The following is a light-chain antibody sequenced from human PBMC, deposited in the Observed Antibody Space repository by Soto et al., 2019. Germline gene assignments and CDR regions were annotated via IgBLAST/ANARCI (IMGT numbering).Light chain of an antibody. CDR3: QQYDSSPWT. J-gene: IGKJ1*01. Sequence: ESVLTQSPGTLSLSPGERATLSCRASQSGRSSFLAWYQLNPGQAPRLLIYGASSRATGIPDRFSGSGFGTDVTLTISRLEPEDFAVYYCQQYDSSPWTFVEGTKVEIK. V-gene: IGKV3-20*01. CDR1: QSGRSSF. CDR2: GAS.